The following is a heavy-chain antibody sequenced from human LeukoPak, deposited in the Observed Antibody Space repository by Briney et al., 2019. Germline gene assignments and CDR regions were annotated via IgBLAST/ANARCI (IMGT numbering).Heavy chain of an antibody. Sequence: GGSLRLSCAASGFTVSNNYMIWVRQAPGKGLERVSLNSNGVTNYADSVKGRFTISRDNSKNTLYLQMNSLRAEDTAVYYCARDWHYYDISGYRTGDHWGQGTLVTVSS. CDR1: GFTVSNNY. CDR3: ARDWHYYDISGYRTGDH. CDR2: NSNGVT. J-gene: IGHJ4*02. V-gene: IGHV3-66*01. D-gene: IGHD3-22*01.